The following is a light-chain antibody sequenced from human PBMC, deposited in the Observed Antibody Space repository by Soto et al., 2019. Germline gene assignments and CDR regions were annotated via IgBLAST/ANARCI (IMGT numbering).Light chain of an antibody. Sequence: EIVLTQSPATLSLSPGERATLSCRASQSGSSYLAWYQQKPGQAPRLLIYGASNRATGIPDRFSGSGSGTDFTLTISRLEPEDFAVYCCQQFDGSLWTFGPGTKVDIK. CDR2: GAS. CDR1: QSGSSY. J-gene: IGKJ1*01. CDR3: QQFDGSLWT. V-gene: IGKV3-20*01.